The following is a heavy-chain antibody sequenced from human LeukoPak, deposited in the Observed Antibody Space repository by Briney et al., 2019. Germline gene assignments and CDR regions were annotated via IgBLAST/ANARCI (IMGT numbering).Heavy chain of an antibody. CDR3: ARQANAPSTIGY. CDR2: IYYSGST. CDR1: DLSMSSSDYY. D-gene: IGHD2-2*01. Sequence: SETLSLTCTAPDLSMSSSDYYWGWVRQPPGKGLEWIGSIYYSGSTYYNPSLKSRVTISVDTSKNQFSLRLSSVTAADTAVYYCARQANAPSTIGYWGQGTLVTVSS. J-gene: IGHJ4*02. V-gene: IGHV4-39*01.